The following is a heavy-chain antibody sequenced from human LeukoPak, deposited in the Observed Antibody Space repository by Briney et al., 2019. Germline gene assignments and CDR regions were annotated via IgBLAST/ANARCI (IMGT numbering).Heavy chain of an antibody. CDR1: GFTFSSYA. D-gene: IGHD3-10*01. Sequence: GGSLRLSCAASGFTFSSYAMHWVRQAPGKGLEWVAVISYDGSNKYYADSVKGRFTISRDNSKNTLYLQMNSLRAEDTAVYYCARAKWFGEFNDAFDIWGQGTMVTVSS. CDR2: ISYDGSNK. CDR3: ARAKWFGEFNDAFDI. J-gene: IGHJ3*02. V-gene: IGHV3-30*04.